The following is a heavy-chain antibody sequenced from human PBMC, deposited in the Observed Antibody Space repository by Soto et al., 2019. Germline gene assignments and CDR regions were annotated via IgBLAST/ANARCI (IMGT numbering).Heavy chain of an antibody. Sequence: GGSLRLSCAASGFTFSDYYMSWIRQAPGKGLEWVSYISSRSSTIYYADSVKGRFTISRDNAKNSLYLQMNSLRDEDTAVYYCARDLGYGDYVSYFDFWGQGTPVTVSS. CDR2: ISSRSSTI. D-gene: IGHD4-17*01. J-gene: IGHJ4*02. CDR1: GFTFSDYY. CDR3: ARDLGYGDYVSYFDF. V-gene: IGHV3-11*04.